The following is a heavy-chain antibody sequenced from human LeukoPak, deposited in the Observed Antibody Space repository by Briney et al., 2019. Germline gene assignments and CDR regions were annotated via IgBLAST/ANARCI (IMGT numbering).Heavy chain of an antibody. CDR1: GGSFSGYY. CDR2: INRSGST. Sequence: SETLSLTCAVYGGSFSGYYWSWIRQPPGKGLEWIGEINRSGSTNYNPSLKSRVTISVDASKNQFSLKLSSVTAADTAVYYCASGWGYDYWGQGTLVTVSS. V-gene: IGHV4-34*01. D-gene: IGHD1-26*01. CDR3: ASGWGYDY. J-gene: IGHJ4*02.